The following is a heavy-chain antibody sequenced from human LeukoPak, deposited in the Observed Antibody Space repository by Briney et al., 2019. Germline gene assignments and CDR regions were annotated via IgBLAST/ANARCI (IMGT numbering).Heavy chain of an antibody. CDR1: GGSISSGGYY. V-gene: IGHV4-31*03. J-gene: IGHJ2*01. Sequence: PSETLSLTCTVSGGSISSGGYYWSWIRQHPGKGLEWIGYIYYSGSTYYNPSLKSRVTISVDTSKNQFSLKLSSVTAADTAVYYCAGDRGSSGYYSLFHWYFDLWGRGTLVTVSS. CDR3: AGDRGSSGYYSLFHWYFDL. CDR2: IYYSGST. D-gene: IGHD3-22*01.